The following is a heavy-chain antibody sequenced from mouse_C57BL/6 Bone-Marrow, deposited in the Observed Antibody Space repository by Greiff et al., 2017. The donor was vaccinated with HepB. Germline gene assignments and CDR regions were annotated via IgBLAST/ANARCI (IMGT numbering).Heavy chain of an antibody. D-gene: IGHD1-1*01. Sequence: DVKLVESGGGLVQPKGSLKLSCAASGFSFNTYAMNWVRQAPGKGLEWVARIRSKSNNYATYYADSVKDRFTISRDDSESMLYLQMNNLKTEDTAMYYCVRHEIYYGSSSFAYWGQGTLVTVSA. CDR1: GFSFNTYA. CDR2: IRSKSNNYAT. V-gene: IGHV10-1*01. CDR3: VRHEIYYGSSSFAY. J-gene: IGHJ3*01.